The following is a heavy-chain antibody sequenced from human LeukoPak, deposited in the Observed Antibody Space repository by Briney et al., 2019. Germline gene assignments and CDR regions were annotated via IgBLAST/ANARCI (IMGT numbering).Heavy chain of an antibody. CDR1: GGSFSGHY. V-gene: IGHV4-34*01. CDR2: INHSGST. J-gene: IGHJ4*02. Sequence: PSETLSLTCAVYGGSFSGHYWSWIRQPPGKGLEWIGEINHSGSTNYNPSLKSRVTISVDTSKNQFSLKLSSVTAADTAVYYCARIRRRFRRITMVRGVYGNDYWGQGTLVTVSS. D-gene: IGHD3-10*01. CDR3: ARIRRRFRRITMVRGVYGNDY.